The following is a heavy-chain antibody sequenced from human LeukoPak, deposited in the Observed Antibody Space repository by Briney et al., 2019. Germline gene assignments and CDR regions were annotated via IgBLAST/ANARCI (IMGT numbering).Heavy chain of an antibody. CDR2: IIPIFGTA. D-gene: IGHD5-18*01. J-gene: IGHJ4*02. V-gene: IGHV1-69*13. CDR3: ARDSGGYSSIDY. Sequence: AASVKVSCKASGGTFSSYAISWVRQAPGQGLEWMGGIIPIFGTANYAQKFQGRVTITADESTSTAYMELSSLRSEDTAVYYCARDSGGYSSIDYWGQETLVTVSS. CDR1: GGTFSSYA.